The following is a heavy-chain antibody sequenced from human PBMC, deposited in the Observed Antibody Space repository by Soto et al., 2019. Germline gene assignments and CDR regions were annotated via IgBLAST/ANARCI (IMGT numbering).Heavy chain of an antibody. J-gene: IGHJ4*02. CDR3: ARFFQSSSAV. V-gene: IGHV3-23*01. Sequence: GGSLRLSCAASGFTFSSHAMSWVRQAPGKGLEWVSAISGSGGSTYYADSVKGRFTISRDNSKNTLYLQMNRLRADDTAVYYCARFFQSSSAVWGQGTLVTVSS. CDR1: GFTFSSHA. D-gene: IGHD6-6*01. CDR2: ISGSGGST.